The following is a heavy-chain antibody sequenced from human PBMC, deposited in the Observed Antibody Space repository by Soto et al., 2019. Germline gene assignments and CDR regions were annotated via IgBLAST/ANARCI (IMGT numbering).Heavy chain of an antibody. Sequence: QVQLVESGGGVVQPGKSLRLSCAASGFTFSFYGMHWVRQAPGKGLEWVAVISYDGSNKYYADSVKGRFTISRDNSKNTLYLQMNSLRAEDTAVYYCATQWLVRDYGMDVWGQGTTVTVSS. D-gene: IGHD6-19*01. CDR1: GFTFSFYG. J-gene: IGHJ6*02. V-gene: IGHV3-30*03. CDR2: ISYDGSNK. CDR3: ATQWLVRDYGMDV.